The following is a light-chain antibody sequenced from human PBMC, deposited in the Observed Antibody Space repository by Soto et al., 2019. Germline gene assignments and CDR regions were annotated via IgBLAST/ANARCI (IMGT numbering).Light chain of an antibody. Sequence: DIQMTQSPSSLSASVGDRVTITCRASQGISSYLAWYQQKPGKAPKLLIYAASTLQSGVPSRFSGSGSGSEFNFTITGLQPDDFATYFCQQYYTYATFGHGTRLEIK. CDR3: QQYYTYAT. V-gene: IGKV1-9*01. CDR1: QGISSY. CDR2: AAS. J-gene: IGKJ5*01.